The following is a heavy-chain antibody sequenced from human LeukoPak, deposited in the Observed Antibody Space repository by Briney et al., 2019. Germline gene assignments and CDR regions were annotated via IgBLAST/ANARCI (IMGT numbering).Heavy chain of an antibody. CDR3: ARYLRPQNFGTSSGLDY. D-gene: IGHD2/OR15-2a*01. V-gene: IGHV3-48*03. Sequence: RLTISRDNAKNSLYLQMNSLRAEDTAIYYCARYLRPQNFGTSSGLDYWGQGTLVTVSS. J-gene: IGHJ4*02.